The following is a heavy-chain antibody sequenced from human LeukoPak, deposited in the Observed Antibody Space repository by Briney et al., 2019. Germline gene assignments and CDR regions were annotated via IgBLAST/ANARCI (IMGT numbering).Heavy chain of an antibody. CDR1: GFTFSSYW. V-gene: IGHV3-74*01. Sequence: SGGSLRLSCAASGFTFSSYWMRWVRHAPGKGLVWVSRINGDGSSTNYADSVRGRFTISRDNAKNTLYLQMNSLRAEDTAVFYCARDPYSGYDRSLDVWGQGTTVTVSS. J-gene: IGHJ6*02. CDR2: INGDGSST. CDR3: ARDPYSGYDRSLDV. D-gene: IGHD5-12*01.